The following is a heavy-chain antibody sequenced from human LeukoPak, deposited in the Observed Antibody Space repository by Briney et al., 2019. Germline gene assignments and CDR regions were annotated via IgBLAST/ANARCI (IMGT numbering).Heavy chain of an antibody. CDR2: IFYSGST. CDR1: GGSISTSNYY. Sequence: PSETLSLTCTVSGGSISTSNYYWGWIRQPPGKGLEWIGNIFYSGSTYYSPSLKSRVTISLDTSRNQFSLKLNSVTAADTAVYYCARAAGRDTTSGLDIDYWGQGTLVTVSP. J-gene: IGHJ4*02. V-gene: IGHV4-39*07. D-gene: IGHD1-26*01. CDR3: ARAAGRDTTSGLDIDY.